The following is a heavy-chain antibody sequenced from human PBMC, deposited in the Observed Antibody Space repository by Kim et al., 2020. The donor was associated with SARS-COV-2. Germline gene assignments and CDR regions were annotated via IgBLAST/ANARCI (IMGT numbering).Heavy chain of an antibody. Sequence: DYAGPVKSRITINEVTSKNQFSLQLNSVSPEDTAVYYCARDTPGQKAYDIWGQGTMVTVSS. J-gene: IGHJ3*02. CDR3: ARDTPGQKAYDI. V-gene: IGHV6-1*01.